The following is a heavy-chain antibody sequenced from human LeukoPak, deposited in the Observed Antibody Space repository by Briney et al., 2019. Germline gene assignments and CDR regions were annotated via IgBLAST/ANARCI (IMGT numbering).Heavy chain of an antibody. Sequence: PGEPRKSSGKGSGYSFTSYWVGWVRQLPGKGLEWMGIVYRGGAETRYSPSIQGQVTISADKSNSTAYLQWSRLKAEDTAMYYCATTSRYCDYWGQGTLVTVSS. CDR3: ATTSRYCDY. V-gene: IGHV5-51*01. CDR1: GYSFTSYW. J-gene: IGHJ4*02. CDR2: VYRGGAET.